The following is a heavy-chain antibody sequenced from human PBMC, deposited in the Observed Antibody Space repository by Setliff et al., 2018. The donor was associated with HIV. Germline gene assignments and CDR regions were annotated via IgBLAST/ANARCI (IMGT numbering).Heavy chain of an antibody. V-gene: IGHV1-18*01. CDR3: ARGGDDYFYPSGFPH. CDR2: INPNNGNT. J-gene: IGHJ4*02. CDR1: GYTFISYA. Sequence: GASVKVSCKASGYTFISYAVYWVRQAPGQGLEWVGWINPNNGNTKYAQNFQGRVSMTTTDTSTTTAYMELRSLTSDDTAVYYCARGGDDYFYPSGFPHWGQGTLVTSPQ. D-gene: IGHD5-12*01.